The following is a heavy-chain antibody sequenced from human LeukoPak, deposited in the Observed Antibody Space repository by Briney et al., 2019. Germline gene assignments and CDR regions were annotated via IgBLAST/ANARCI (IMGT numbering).Heavy chain of an antibody. CDR1: GKTLIELS. D-gene: IGHD5-18*01. Sequence: ASVKVSCKVSGKTLIELSMHWVRQAPGKGLEWMGGFDPEDGETIYGEKFQGRVTMTRNTSISTAYMELSSLRSEDTAVYYCARAKPAQLLFDYWGQGTLVTVSS. J-gene: IGHJ4*02. V-gene: IGHV1-24*01. CDR2: FDPEDGET. CDR3: ARAKPAQLLFDY.